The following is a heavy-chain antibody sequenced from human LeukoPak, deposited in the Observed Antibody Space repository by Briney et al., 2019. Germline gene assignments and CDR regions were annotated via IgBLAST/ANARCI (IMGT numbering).Heavy chain of an antibody. CDR1: GFTFSNYW. J-gene: IGHJ4*02. CDR3: AKEGDYDILTGYYMKRFDY. D-gene: IGHD3-9*01. Sequence: GGSLRLSCATSGFTFSNYWMSWVRQAPGKGLEWVSAISGSGGSTYYADSVKGRFTISRDNSKNTLYLQMNSLRAEDTAVYYCAKEGDYDILTGYYMKRFDYWGQGTLVTVSS. V-gene: IGHV3-23*01. CDR2: ISGSGGST.